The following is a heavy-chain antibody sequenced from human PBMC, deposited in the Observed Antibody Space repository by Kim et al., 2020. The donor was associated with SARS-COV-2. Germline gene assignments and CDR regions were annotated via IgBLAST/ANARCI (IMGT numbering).Heavy chain of an antibody. Sequence: GGSLRLSCAASGFTFSSYAMSWVRQAPGKGLEWVSAISGSGGSTYYADSVKGRFTISRDNSKNTLYLQMNSLRAEDTAVYYCASMSSSWYYGMDVWGQGTTVTVSS. D-gene: IGHD6-13*01. CDR2: ISGSGGST. V-gene: IGHV3-23*01. CDR1: GFTFSSYA. J-gene: IGHJ6*02. CDR3: ASMSSSWYYGMDV.